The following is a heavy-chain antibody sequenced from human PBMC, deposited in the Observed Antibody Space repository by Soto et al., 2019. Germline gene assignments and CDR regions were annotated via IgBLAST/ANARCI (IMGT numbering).Heavy chain of an antibody. J-gene: IGHJ6*02. V-gene: IGHV3-30*18. CDR2: ISYDGSNK. CDR3: AKDRIQVPPYYYYYGMDV. D-gene: IGHD5-18*01. CDR1: GFTFSSYG. Sequence: HPGGSLRLSCAASGFTFSSYGMHWVRQAPGKGLEWVAVISYDGSNKYYADSVKGRFTISRDNSKNTLYLQMNSLRAEDTAVYYCAKDRIQVPPYYYYYGMDVWGQGTTVTVSS.